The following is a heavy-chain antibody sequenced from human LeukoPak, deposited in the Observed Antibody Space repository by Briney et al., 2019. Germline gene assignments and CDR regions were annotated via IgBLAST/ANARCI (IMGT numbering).Heavy chain of an antibody. V-gene: IGHV4-59*01. Sequence: ASETLSLTCTVSGGSISSYYWSWIRQPPGKGLEWIGYIYYSGSTNYNPSLKSRVTISVDTSKNRFSLKLSSVTAADTAVYYCARGGDGYLGFYFDYWGQGTLVTVSS. CDR3: ARGGDGYLGFYFDY. J-gene: IGHJ4*02. CDR1: GGSISSYY. CDR2: IYYSGST. D-gene: IGHD5-24*01.